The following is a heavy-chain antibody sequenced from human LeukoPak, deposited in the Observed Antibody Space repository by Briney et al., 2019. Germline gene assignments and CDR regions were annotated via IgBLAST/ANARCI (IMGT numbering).Heavy chain of an antibody. V-gene: IGHV1-18*01. D-gene: IGHD6-19*01. Sequence: ASVKVSCKASGYIFTSRGITWVRQAPGQGLEWMGWISAYNGNTNYAQNVQGRVTVTRDTSTSTAYMELRSLGFDDTAVYYCARDLPGAAVEGTTRGMDVWGQGTTVTVSS. CDR3: ARDLPGAAVEGTTRGMDV. J-gene: IGHJ6*02. CDR1: GYIFTSRG. CDR2: ISAYNGNT.